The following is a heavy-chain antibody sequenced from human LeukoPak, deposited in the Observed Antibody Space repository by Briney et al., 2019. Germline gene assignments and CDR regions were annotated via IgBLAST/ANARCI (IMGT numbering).Heavy chain of an antibody. J-gene: IGHJ4*02. V-gene: IGHV4-39*01. CDR2: IYYSGST. CDR1: GGSISSSSYY. CDR3: ARANDTALDY. D-gene: IGHD5-18*01. Sequence: PSETLSLTCTVSGGSISSSSYYWGWIRQPPGKGLEWIGSIYYSGSTYYNPSLKSRVTISVDTSKNQFSLKLSSVTAADTAVYYCARANDTALDYWGQGILVAVSS.